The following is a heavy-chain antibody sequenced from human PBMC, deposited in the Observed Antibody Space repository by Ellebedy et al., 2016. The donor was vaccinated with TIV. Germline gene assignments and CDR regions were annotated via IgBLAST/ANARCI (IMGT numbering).Heavy chain of an antibody. Sequence: MPSETLSLTCAVSSGSVTNTNQYWSWIRQPPGKGLEWIGSLHYGGEIYFDPSLKSRVTMSLDTSKNQFSLKVNSVTAADTAIYYCASHRGFYSGWSFDYWGQGTLITVSS. CDR3: ASHRGFYSGWSFDY. D-gene: IGHD5-12*01. CDR1: SGSVTNTNQY. CDR2: LHYGGEI. V-gene: IGHV4-39*07. J-gene: IGHJ4*02.